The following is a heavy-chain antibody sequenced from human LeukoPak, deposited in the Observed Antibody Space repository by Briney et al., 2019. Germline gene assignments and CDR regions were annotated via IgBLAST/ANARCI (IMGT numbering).Heavy chain of an antibody. J-gene: IGHJ4*02. D-gene: IGHD3-10*01. CDR1: GYTFTGYY. V-gene: IGHV1-2*02. Sequence: ASVKVSWKASGYTFTGYYMHWVRQAPGQGLEWMGLINPKNGGTSYAQKFQGRVTMTRDTSITTAYMELSSLRSDDTAVYYCARDSRVTNGDYWGQGTLVTVSS. CDR2: INPKNGGT. CDR3: ARDSRVTNGDY.